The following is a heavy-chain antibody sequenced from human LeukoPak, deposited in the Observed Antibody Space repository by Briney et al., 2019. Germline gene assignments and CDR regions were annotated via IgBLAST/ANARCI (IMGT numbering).Heavy chain of an antibody. J-gene: IGHJ6*02. Sequence: ASVKVSCKDSGYTFTSYDINWVRQATGQGLEWMGWMNPNSGNTGYAQKFQGRVTMTRNTSISTAYMELSSLRSEDTAVYYCASGLLRYFDLVLGSYYYYGMDVWGQGTTVTVSS. CDR3: ASGLLRYFDLVLGSYYYYGMDV. D-gene: IGHD3-9*01. V-gene: IGHV1-8*01. CDR2: MNPNSGNT. CDR1: GYTFTSYD.